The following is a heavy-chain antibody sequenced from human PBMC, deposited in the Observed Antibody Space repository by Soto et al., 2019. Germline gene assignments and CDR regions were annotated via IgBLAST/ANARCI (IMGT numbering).Heavy chain of an antibody. CDR3: ASSRDGYNYYFVY. CDR2: IYSGGST. CDR1: GFTVSSNY. Sequence: PGGSLRLSGAASGFTVSSNYMSWVRQAPGKGLEWVSVIYSGGSTYYADSVKGRFTISRDNSKNTLYLQMNSLRAEDTAVYYCASSRDGYNYYFVYWGQGTLVTVSS. V-gene: IGHV3-53*01. J-gene: IGHJ4*02. D-gene: IGHD5-12*01.